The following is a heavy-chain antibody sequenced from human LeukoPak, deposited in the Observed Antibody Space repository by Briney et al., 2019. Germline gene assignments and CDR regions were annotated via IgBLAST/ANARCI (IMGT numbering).Heavy chain of an antibody. J-gene: IGHJ4*02. Sequence: GGSLRLSCAASGFIFSSCAMSWVRQAPGKGLEWVAVTSSDLNVKLYADSVKGRFTISRDNSRSTLYLQMNSLRPEDTAIYYCAREGYYGSGSPPSLYFDYWGQGTLVTVSS. CDR2: TSSDLNVK. CDR1: GFIFSSCA. CDR3: AREGYYGSGSPPSLYFDY. V-gene: IGHV3-30*03. D-gene: IGHD3-10*01.